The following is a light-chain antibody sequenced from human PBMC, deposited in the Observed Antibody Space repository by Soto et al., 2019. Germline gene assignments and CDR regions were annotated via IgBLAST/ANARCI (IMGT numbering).Light chain of an antibody. J-gene: IGLJ2*01. Sequence: QSVLTQPASVSGSLGQSITISCTGTSSDVGGYNYVSWYQQHPGKDPKVVIFEVTKRPSGVSSRFSGSKSGNTASLTVSGLQAEDKGDYYCSSYTSSRTVLFGGGTKLTVL. CDR1: SSDVGGYNY. CDR2: EVT. V-gene: IGLV2-14*01. CDR3: SSYTSSRTVL.